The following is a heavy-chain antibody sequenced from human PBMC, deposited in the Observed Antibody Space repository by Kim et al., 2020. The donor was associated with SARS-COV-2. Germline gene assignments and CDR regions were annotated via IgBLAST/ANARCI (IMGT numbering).Heavy chain of an antibody. Sequence: SETLSLTCTVSGGSISSSGYYWGWIRQPPGKGLEWIGSVSYVGSSFYNSSLKSRVTISVDTSKNQFSLKLSSVTAADTAMYYSARHYPGAPRYMDVWGKGATVTVSS. D-gene: IGHD3-10*01. CDR3: ARHYPGAPRYMDV. V-gene: IGHV4-39*01. J-gene: IGHJ6*03. CDR1: GGSISSSGYY. CDR2: VSYVGSS.